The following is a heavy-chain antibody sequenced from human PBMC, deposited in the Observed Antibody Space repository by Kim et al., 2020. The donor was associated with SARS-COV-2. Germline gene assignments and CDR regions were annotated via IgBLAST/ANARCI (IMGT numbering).Heavy chain of an antibody. Sequence: GESLKISCQGSGYTFTNYWISWVRQMPGKGLEYVGKIDPHDSSLDYSPSFQGHVTISTDKSKNTAFLQWSSLKASDTATYYCARLGQAAPSYGLDVWGRGTTVTVSS. CDR3: ARLGQAAPSYGLDV. CDR1: GYTFTNYW. V-gene: IGHV5-10-1*01. D-gene: IGHD6-6*01. CDR2: IDPHDSSL. J-gene: IGHJ6*02.